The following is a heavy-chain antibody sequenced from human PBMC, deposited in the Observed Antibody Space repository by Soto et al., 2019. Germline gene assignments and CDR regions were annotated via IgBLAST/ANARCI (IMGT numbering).Heavy chain of an antibody. D-gene: IGHD6-13*01. CDR2: INPNSSGT. CDR1: GCTFSGYY. Sequence: SVTVSFQASGCTFSGYYMHWLRQAPGQGLEGMGWINPNSSGTNYAQKFQARVTMTRDTSTSTAYMELSRLRSNDTAAYYCARLPLAAASTHGYYYYYGMDVWGQGTTVTVSS. V-gene: IGHV1-2*02. CDR3: ARLPLAAASTHGYYYYYGMDV. J-gene: IGHJ6*02.